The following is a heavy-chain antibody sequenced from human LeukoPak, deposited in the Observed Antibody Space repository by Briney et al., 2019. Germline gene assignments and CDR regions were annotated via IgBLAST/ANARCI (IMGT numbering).Heavy chain of an antibody. Sequence: GESLRLSCAASGFTFSSASMSWVRQAPGKGLEWVGRIKSRNDGGAIEYGAPAKGRFTISKDESRHMLYLQMNSLKTEDTAVYCCTATFWGICGGISCSIDPRYWSQGTLVTVSS. CDR2: IKSRNDGGAI. V-gene: IGHV3-15*01. CDR1: GFTFSSAS. D-gene: IGHD2-21*01. CDR3: TATFWGICGGISCSIDPRY. J-gene: IGHJ4*02.